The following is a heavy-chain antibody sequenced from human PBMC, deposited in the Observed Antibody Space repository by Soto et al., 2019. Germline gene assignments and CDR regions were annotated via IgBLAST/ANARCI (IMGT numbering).Heavy chain of an antibody. CDR1: GGSISSYY. J-gene: IGHJ6*02. CDR2: IYNGGNT. V-gene: IGHV4-4*07. Sequence: PSETLSLTCTVSGGSISSYYWSWIRQSAGKGLEWIGRIYNGGNTQYNPSLKSRVTMSADTSKNQFSLRLNSVTAADTAVYYCARDGSETYGLDVCGQGTTVTVSS. D-gene: IGHD6-25*01. CDR3: ARDGSETYGLDV.